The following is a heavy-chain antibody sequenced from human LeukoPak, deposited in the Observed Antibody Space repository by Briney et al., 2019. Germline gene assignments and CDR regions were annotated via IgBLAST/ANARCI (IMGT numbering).Heavy chain of an antibody. CDR3: AGVDDSSGYYLN. V-gene: IGHV4-4*07. CDR1: GGSISSYY. CDR2: IYTSGST. Sequence: PSETLSLTCTVSGGSISSYYWSWIRQPAGKGLEWIGRIYTSGSTNYNPSLKSRVTMSVDTSKNQFSLKLSSVTAADTTVYYCAGVDDSSGYYLNWGQGTLVTVSS. J-gene: IGHJ4*02. D-gene: IGHD3-22*01.